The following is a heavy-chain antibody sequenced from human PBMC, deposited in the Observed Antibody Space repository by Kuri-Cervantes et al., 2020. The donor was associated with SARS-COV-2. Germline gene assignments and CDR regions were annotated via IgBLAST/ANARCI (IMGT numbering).Heavy chain of an antibody. D-gene: IGHD2-21*02. V-gene: IGHV1-8*01. CDR3: TRRSVTRDY. Sequence: ASVKVSCKASGYTFTNYDINWVRQATGQGLEWMGWMNPNTGVTGYTQKFQDRITMTRDTSVSTAYMELSSLTFADTATYYCTRRSVTRDYWGQGNLVTVSS. CDR1: GYTFTNYD. J-gene: IGHJ4*02. CDR2: MNPNTGVT.